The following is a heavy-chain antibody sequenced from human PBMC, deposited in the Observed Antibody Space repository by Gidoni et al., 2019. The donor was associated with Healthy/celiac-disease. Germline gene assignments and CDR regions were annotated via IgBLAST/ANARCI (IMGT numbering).Heavy chain of an antibody. D-gene: IGHD4-17*01. J-gene: IGHJ5*02. CDR2: INSDGSST. CDR3: ARDQYGDNWFDP. CDR1: GFTFSSYW. Sequence: EVQLVESGGGLVQPGGSLRLSCAASGFTFSSYWMHWVRQAPGKGLVGVSRINSDGSSTSYADSVKGRFTISRDNAKNTLYLQMNSLRAEDTAVYYCARDQYGDNWFDPWGQGTLVTVSS. V-gene: IGHV3-74*01.